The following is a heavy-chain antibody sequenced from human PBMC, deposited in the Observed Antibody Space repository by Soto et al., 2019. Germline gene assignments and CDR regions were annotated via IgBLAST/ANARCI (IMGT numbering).Heavy chain of an antibody. CDR1: GGSFSGYY. CDR3: ARGGPTYYDIDP. V-gene: IGHV4-34*01. Sequence: QVQLQQWGAGLLKPSETLSLTCAVYGGSFSGYYWSWIRQPPGKGLEWIGEINHSGSTNYNPSLKGRVTISVDTSKNQFSLKLSSVTAADTAVYYCARGGPTYYDIDPWGQGTLVTVSS. CDR2: INHSGST. D-gene: IGHD3-9*01. J-gene: IGHJ5*02.